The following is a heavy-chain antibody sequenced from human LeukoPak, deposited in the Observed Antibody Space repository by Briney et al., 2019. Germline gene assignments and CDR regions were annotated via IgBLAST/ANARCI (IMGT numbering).Heavy chain of an antibody. CDR2: INHSGST. CDR1: GGSFSGYY. D-gene: IGHD3-9*01. CDR3: ARGGPYSYYDILTGFLAANWFDP. V-gene: IGHV4-34*01. J-gene: IGHJ5*02. Sequence: PSETLSLTCAVYGGSFSGYYWSWIRQPPGKGLEWIGEINHSGSTNYNPSLKSRVTISVDTSKNQFSLKLSSVTAADTAVYYCARGGPYSYYDILTGFLAANWFDPWGQGTLVTVSS.